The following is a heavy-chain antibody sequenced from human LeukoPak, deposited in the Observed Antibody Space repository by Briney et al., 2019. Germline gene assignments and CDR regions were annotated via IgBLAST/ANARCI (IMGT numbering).Heavy chain of an antibody. V-gene: IGHV4-31*03. CDR1: GDSISSGGYY. J-gene: IGHJ5*02. CDR2: IYYSGST. Sequence: SETLSLTCTVSGDSISSGGYYWSWIRQHPGKGLEWIGYIYYSGSTYYNPSLKSRVTISIDTSKNQFSLKLSSVTAADTAVYYCARDRVRGVITYAGFDPWGQGTLVTVSS. D-gene: IGHD3-10*01. CDR3: ARDRVRGVITYAGFDP.